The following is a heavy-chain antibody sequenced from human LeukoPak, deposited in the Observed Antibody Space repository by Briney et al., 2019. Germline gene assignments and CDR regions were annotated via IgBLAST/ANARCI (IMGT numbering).Heavy chain of an antibody. CDR3: TTGYLDWSGPPSFAY. CDR2: IKSKTDGGTT. CDR1: GFTFSNAW. Sequence: PGGSLRLSCAASGFTFSNAWMSWVRQAPGKGLEWVGRIKSKTDGGTTDYAAPVTGRFTISRDDSKNTLYLQMNSLKTEDTAVYYCTTGYLDWSGPPSFAYWGQGTLVTVSS. D-gene: IGHD3-9*01. J-gene: IGHJ4*02. V-gene: IGHV3-15*01.